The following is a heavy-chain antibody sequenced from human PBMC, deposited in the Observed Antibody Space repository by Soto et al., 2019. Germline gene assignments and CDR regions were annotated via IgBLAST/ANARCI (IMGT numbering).Heavy chain of an antibody. CDR2: INQDGNNK. D-gene: IGHD5-12*01. J-gene: IGHJ3*02. CDR1: GLTFSSFW. Sequence: GGSLRLSCAASGLTFSSFWMSWVRQAPGKGPEWVASINQDGNNKYYADSVKGRFTISRDNSKNTLYLQMNSLRAEDTAVYYCAKGLGDGYNFGAFDIWGQGTMVTVSS. V-gene: IGHV3-7*01. CDR3: AKGLGDGYNFGAFDI.